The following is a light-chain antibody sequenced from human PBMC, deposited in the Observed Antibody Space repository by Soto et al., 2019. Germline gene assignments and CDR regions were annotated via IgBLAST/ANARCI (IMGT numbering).Light chain of an antibody. Sequence: DIQMTQSPSSLPASVGDRVTITCRASQSINSYLNWYQQKPGKAPNLLIYAASNLRSGVPSRFSDSGSGTDFTLTISSLQPEDFATYYCQQSHSTPATFGPGTTVHIK. CDR3: QQSHSTPAT. CDR2: AAS. J-gene: IGKJ3*01. V-gene: IGKV1-39*01. CDR1: QSINSY.